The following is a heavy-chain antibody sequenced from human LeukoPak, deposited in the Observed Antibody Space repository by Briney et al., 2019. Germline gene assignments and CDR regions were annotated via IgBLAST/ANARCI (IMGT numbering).Heavy chain of an antibody. D-gene: IGHD4-17*01. CDR1: GGSISSGGYY. V-gene: IGHV4-39*07. Sequence: SETLSLTCTVSGGSISSGGYYWSWIRQPPGKGLEWIGEINHSGSTNYNPSLKSRVTISVDTSKNQFSLKLSSVTAADTAVYYCAGDGDYVGFDYWGQGTLVTVSS. J-gene: IGHJ4*02. CDR2: INHSGST. CDR3: AGDGDYVGFDY.